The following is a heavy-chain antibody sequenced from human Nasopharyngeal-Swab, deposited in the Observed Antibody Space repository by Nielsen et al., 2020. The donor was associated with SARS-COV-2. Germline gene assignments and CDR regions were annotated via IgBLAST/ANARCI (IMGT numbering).Heavy chain of an antibody. Sequence: SETLSLTCSVSSDSISSNIHHWAWIRQPPGKGLEYIGRVYYTGSTYYNPSLKSRVTLSVDTSKNQFSLKVNSVTAADTAVYYCAMTGFWTGYFDYWGQGILATVSS. CDR2: VYYTGST. D-gene: IGHD3/OR15-3a*01. J-gene: IGHJ4*02. CDR3: AMTGFWTGYFDY. CDR1: SDSISSNIHH. V-gene: IGHV4-39*07.